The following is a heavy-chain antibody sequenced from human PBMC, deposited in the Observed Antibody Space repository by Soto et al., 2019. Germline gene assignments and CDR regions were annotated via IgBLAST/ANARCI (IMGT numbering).Heavy chain of an antibody. CDR3: ARGGGYTFDY. V-gene: IGHV4-30-2*01. CDR1: GGSISSGGYS. D-gene: IGHD3-16*01. Sequence: QLQLQESGSGLVKPSQTLSLTCAVSGGSISSGGYSWSWIRQPPGKGLEWIGYIYHSGSTYYNPSRKSRVTISVDRPKNQFSLKLGSVTARDTAVYYGARGGGYTFDYWGQGTLVTVSS. J-gene: IGHJ4*02. CDR2: IYHSGST.